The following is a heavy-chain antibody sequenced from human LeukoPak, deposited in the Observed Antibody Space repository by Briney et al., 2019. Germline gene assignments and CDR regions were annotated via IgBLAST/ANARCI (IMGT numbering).Heavy chain of an antibody. V-gene: IGHV1-18*01. CDR3: ASARYGGYYYYYMDV. J-gene: IGHJ6*03. D-gene: IGHD3-10*01. Sequence: ASVKVSCKASGYTFTSYGISWVRQAPGQGLEWMGWISAYNGNTNYAQKLQGRVAITTDGSTSTAYMELSSLRSEDTAVYYCASARYGGYYYYYMDVWGKGTTVTISS. CDR2: ISAYNGNT. CDR1: GYTFTSYG.